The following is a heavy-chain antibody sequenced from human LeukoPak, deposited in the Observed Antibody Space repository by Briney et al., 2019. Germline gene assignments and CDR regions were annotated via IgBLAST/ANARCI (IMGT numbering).Heavy chain of an antibody. J-gene: IGHJ4*02. CDR2: ISYDGSNK. D-gene: IGHD3-22*01. CDR3: ARDIYDSSGYGGDY. CDR1: GFTFSSYA. Sequence: GGSLRLSCAASGFTFSSYAMHWVRQAPGKGLEWVAAISYDGSNKYYADSVKGRFTISRDNSKNTLYLQMNSLRAEDTAVYYCARDIYDSSGYGGDYWGQGTLVTVSS. V-gene: IGHV3-30-3*01.